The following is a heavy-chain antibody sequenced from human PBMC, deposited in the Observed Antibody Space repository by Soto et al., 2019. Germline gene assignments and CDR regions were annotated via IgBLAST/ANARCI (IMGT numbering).Heavy chain of an antibody. CDR3: ARHHVRGRTIAGAAEF. J-gene: IGHJ4*02. D-gene: IGHD1-26*01. Sequence: SETLSLTCTVYGKSLSGYYWSWIRQPPGKALEWIGEINHSGNTNYNPSLKSRVTISVDTSKNQLFLNLSSVTAADTAMYYCARHHVRGRTIAGAAEFWGQGTLVTVSS. V-gene: IGHV4-34*01. CDR1: GKSLSGYY. CDR2: INHSGNT.